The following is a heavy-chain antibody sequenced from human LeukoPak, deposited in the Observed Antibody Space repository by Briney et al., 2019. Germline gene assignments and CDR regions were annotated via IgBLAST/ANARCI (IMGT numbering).Heavy chain of an antibody. CDR3: ARDHGEPTRDPYYFDY. J-gene: IGHJ4*02. CDR1: GYTFTSYY. V-gene: IGHV1-46*01. CDR2: INPSGGST. D-gene: IGHD1-14*01. Sequence: GAPVKVSCKASGYTFTSYYMHWVRQAPGQGLEWMGIINPSGGSTSYAQKFQGRVTMTRDTSTSTVYMELSSLRSEDTAVYYCARDHGEPTRDPYYFDYWGQGTLVTVSS.